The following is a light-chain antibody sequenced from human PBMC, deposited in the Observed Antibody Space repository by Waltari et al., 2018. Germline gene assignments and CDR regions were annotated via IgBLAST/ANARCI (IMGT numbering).Light chain of an antibody. J-gene: IGLJ2*01. CDR2: SNE. CDR1: NYNIGSGP. Sequence: QSVLTQAPSVSGTPGQRVTISCSGTNYNIGSGPVNWYQQVPGMPPKLLIYSNEHSPSGVPDRFSGSKSGTSASLAISGLQSEDEADYYCATWDGRVNGVLFGGGTKVTVL. V-gene: IGLV1-44*01. CDR3: ATWDGRVNGVL.